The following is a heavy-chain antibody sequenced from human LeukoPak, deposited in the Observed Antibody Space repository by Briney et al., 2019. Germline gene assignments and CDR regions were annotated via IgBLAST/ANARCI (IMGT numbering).Heavy chain of an antibody. Sequence: ASVKVSCKASGYTFTSNYIHWVRQAPGQGLEWMGGIIPIFGTANYAQKFQGRVTITADESTSTAYMELSSLRSEDTAVYYCVYEGSIAARPNQEIDYWGQGTLVTVSS. CDR3: VYEGSIAARPNQEIDY. D-gene: IGHD6-6*01. J-gene: IGHJ4*02. CDR1: GYTFTSNY. V-gene: IGHV1-69*13. CDR2: IIPIFGTA.